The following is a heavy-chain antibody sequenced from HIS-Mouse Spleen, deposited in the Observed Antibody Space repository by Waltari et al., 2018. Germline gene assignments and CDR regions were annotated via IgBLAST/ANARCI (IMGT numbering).Heavy chain of an antibody. D-gene: IGHD6-13*01. J-gene: IGHJ2*01. CDR3: AREIPYSSSWYDWYFDL. CDR2: IYYSGST. CDR1: GGPISSSSYY. V-gene: IGHV4-39*07. Sequence: QLQLQESAPGLVKPSETLSLTCTVSGGPISSSSYYWGWLRQPPGKGLEWIGSIYYSGSTYYNPSLKSRVTISVDTSKNQFSLKLSSVTAADTAVYYCAREIPYSSSWYDWYFDLWGRGTLVTVSS.